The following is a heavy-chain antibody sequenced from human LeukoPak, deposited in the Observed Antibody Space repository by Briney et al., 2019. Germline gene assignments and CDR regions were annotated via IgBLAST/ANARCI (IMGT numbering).Heavy chain of an antibody. CDR1: GFTFSNYW. Sequence: GGSLRLSCAASGFTFSNYWMSWVRQAPGKGLEWMANIKQDGSEKYYVDSVKGRFTISRDNAKNSLYLQMNSLRAEDTAVYFCARAHSSSWEYWGQGALVTVSS. D-gene: IGHD6-13*01. CDR3: ARAHSSSWEY. V-gene: IGHV3-7*01. CDR2: IKQDGSEK. J-gene: IGHJ4*02.